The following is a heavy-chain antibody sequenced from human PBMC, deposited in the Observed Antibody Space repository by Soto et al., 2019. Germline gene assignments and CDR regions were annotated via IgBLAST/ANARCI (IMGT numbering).Heavy chain of an antibody. J-gene: IGHJ4*02. CDR2: IYSGGST. Sequence: EMQLVESGGGLVQPGGSLRLSCAASGFTVSSNYMSWVRQAPGKGLEWVSVIYSGGSTYYSDSVKGRFSISRDNSKNTLYLQMNSLRAEDTAVYYCARSITFGGVPLWGQGTLVTVSS. V-gene: IGHV3-66*01. D-gene: IGHD3-16*01. CDR1: GFTVSSNY. CDR3: ARSITFGGVPL.